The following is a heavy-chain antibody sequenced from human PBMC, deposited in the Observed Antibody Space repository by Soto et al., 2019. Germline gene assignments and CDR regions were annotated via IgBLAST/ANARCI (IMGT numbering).Heavy chain of an antibody. CDR1: GGTTSSYT. Sequence: QVQLVQSGAEVEKPGSSVKVSCKVSGGTTSSYTIGWVRQAPGQGLQWMGNIVPMIGKVDYAQTFQDRVTLTADKSTRTAYMELSRLRSEDTAVYFCALRTGNRTPLAAWGKGTLVTVSS. J-gene: IGHJ5*01. CDR3: ALRTGNRTPLAA. V-gene: IGHV1-69*02. D-gene: IGHD1-1*01. CDR2: IVPMIGKV.